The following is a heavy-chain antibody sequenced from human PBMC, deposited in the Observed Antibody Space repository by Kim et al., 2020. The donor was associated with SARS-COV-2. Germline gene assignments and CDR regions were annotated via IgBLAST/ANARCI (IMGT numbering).Heavy chain of an antibody. V-gene: IGHV4-31*02. CDR1: GGSITSGDFY. Sequence: SETLSLTCSVSGGSITSGDFYWSWIRQHPEKGLEWIGYIYNTGTTHYNPSLKSRLSISLDTSKNQFSLKLTSVTAADTAVYFCAREKSGGSGWFDPWGQG. D-gene: IGHD3-10*01. CDR2: IYNTGTT. CDR3: AREKSGGSGWFDP. J-gene: IGHJ5*02.